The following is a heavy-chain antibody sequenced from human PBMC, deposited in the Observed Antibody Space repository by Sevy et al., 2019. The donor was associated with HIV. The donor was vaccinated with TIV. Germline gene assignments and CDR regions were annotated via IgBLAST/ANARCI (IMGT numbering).Heavy chain of an antibody. CDR2: IKEDGSEG. D-gene: IGHD2-15*01. Sequence: GALRLSCAASGFTFNMDWMTWVRQAPGEGLEWVAKIKEDGSEGNYLDSVKGRFTISRDNAKESLYLQINSLRAEDTAVYYCARHCSGGSCYSLLPHYYYGMDVWGQGTTVTVSS. J-gene: IGHJ6*02. CDR1: GFTFNMDW. V-gene: IGHV3-7*01. CDR3: ARHCSGGSCYSLLPHYYYGMDV.